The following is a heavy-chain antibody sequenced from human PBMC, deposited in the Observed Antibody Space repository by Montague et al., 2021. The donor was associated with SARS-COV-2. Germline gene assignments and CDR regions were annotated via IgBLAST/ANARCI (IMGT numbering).Heavy chain of an antibody. CDR3: ARHFPSGYTFGLDAFDL. CDR1: GGSFSGYC. D-gene: IGHD5-18*01. V-gene: IGHV4-34*01. J-gene: IGHJ3*01. Sequence: SETLSLTCAVYGGSFSGYCWSWIRQPPGKGLEWIGEVTHRGNTNYNPSLKSPVTISLDTSNNHLSLKLSSVTAADTGVYYCARHFPSGYTFGLDAFDLWGQGTMVTVSS. CDR2: VTHRGNT.